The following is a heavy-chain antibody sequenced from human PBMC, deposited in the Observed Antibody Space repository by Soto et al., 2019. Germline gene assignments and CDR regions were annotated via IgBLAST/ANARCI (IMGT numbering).Heavy chain of an antibody. CDR3: ANLPVEPWGGVTEDYYYYGMDV. Sequence: GGSLRLSCAASGFTFSSYGMHWVRQAPGKGLEWVAVISYDGSNKYYADSVKGRFTISRDNSKNTLYLQMNSLRAEDTAVYYCANLPVEPWGGVTEDYYYYGMDVWGQGTTVTVSS. J-gene: IGHJ6*02. D-gene: IGHD3-16*01. V-gene: IGHV3-30*18. CDR2: ISYDGSNK. CDR1: GFTFSSYG.